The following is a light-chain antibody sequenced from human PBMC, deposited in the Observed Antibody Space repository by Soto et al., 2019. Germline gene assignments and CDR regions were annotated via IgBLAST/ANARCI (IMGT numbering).Light chain of an antibody. CDR3: QQYGSSPPIT. CDR2: GAS. Sequence: EIVLTQSPGTLSLSPGERATLSCRASQSVSSNYLAWDQQKPGQAPRLLFYGASTRATGIPDRFSGSGSGTDFTLIIGRLEPEDFAVYYCQQYGSSPPITFGQGTRLEIK. V-gene: IGKV3-20*01. CDR1: QSVSSNY. J-gene: IGKJ5*01.